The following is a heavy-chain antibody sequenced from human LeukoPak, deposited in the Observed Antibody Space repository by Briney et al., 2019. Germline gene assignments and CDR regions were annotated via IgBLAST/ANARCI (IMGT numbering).Heavy chain of an antibody. CDR3: ARHRTAINRYGPYDAFDI. D-gene: IGHD5-18*01. CDR1: GVSISSGDYY. V-gene: IGHV4-39*01. J-gene: IGHJ3*02. Sequence: PSETLSLTCIVSGVSISSGDYYWGWIRQPPGKGLEWIGSIYYSGRTYYNTPLKSRVTISEDTSMNQFSLKSSFVTAADSAVYYCARHRTAINRYGPYDAFDIWGRGTMVTVSS. CDR2: IYYSGRT.